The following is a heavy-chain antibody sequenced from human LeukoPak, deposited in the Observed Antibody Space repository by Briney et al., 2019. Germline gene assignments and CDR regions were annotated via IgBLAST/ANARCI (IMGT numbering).Heavy chain of an antibody. V-gene: IGHV3-64*01. CDR2: ISSNGGSI. D-gene: IGHD5-18*01. CDR1: GFAFSSYG. CDR3: ARLSAAMVPYFDY. J-gene: IGHJ4*02. Sequence: GGSLRLSCAASGFAFSSYGMHCVRQAPGKGLEYVSAISSNGGSIYYANSVKGRFTISRDNSKNTLYLQMGSLRVEDMAVYYCARLSAAMVPYFDYWGQGTLVTVSS.